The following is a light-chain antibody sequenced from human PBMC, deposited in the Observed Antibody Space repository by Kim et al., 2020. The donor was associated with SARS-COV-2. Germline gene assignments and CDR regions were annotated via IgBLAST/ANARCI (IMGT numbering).Light chain of an antibody. CDR1: SLKTYY. Sequence: SSELTQDPAVSVALGQTVRITCQGDSLKTYYATWYQQKPGQAPVRVILGKNNRPSGIPHRFSGSNSGNTASLTITGAQAEDEADYYCDSWDSSGNHNVVFGGGTQLTVL. CDR3: DSWDSSGNHNVV. CDR2: GKN. J-gene: IGLJ2*01. V-gene: IGLV3-19*02.